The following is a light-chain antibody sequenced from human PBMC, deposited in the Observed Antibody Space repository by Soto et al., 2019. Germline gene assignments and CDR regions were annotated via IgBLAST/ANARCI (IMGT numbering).Light chain of an antibody. CDR2: WAS. V-gene: IGKV4-1*01. CDR1: QSVLYSSKNKNY. CDR3: QQYYSTPLLT. J-gene: IGKJ4*01. Sequence: DIVMTQAPDSLSVSLGERATINCKSSQSVLYSSKNKNYLAWYQQKPGQPPKLLIYWASTRESGVPDRFSGSGSGTDFTLTISSLQAEDVAVYYCQQYYSTPLLTFGGGTKVELK.